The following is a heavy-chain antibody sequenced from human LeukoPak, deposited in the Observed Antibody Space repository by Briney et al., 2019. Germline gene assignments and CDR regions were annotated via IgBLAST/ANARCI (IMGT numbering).Heavy chain of an antibody. CDR1: GFTFSSYA. J-gene: IGHJ4*02. CDR2: ISGSGGST. D-gene: IGHD4-23*01. V-gene: IGHV3-23*01. Sequence: GGSLGLSCAASGFTFSSYAMSWVRQAPGKGLEWVSAISGSGGSTYYADSVKGRFTISRDNSKNTLYLQMNSLRAEDTAVYYCAGVYGGNRHFDYWGQGTLVTVSS. CDR3: AGVYGGNRHFDY.